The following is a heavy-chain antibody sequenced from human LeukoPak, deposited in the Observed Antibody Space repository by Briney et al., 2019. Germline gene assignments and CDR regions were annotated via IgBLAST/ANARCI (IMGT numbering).Heavy chain of an antibody. J-gene: IGHJ4*02. Sequence: PGGSLRLSCAVSGFTVSNNFMNWVRQAPGKGLEWVSVTHSDGTTYFADSVQGRFTISRDNSKNTLCLQMNSLRDEDTAVYYCARPSSLDGSGRYYIDYWGQGTLVTVSS. CDR1: GFTVSNNF. D-gene: IGHD3-10*01. V-gene: IGHV3-66*01. CDR2: THSDGTT. CDR3: ARPSSLDGSGRYYIDY.